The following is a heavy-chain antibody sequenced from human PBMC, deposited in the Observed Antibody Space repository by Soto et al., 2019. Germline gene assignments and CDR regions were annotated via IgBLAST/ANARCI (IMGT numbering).Heavy chain of an antibody. V-gene: IGHV3-7*03. J-gene: IGHJ4*02. CDR1: GFTFSSYW. Sequence: GGSLLVSCASSGFTFSSYWMSWVRQAPGKGLEWVANIKQDGSEKYYVDSVKGRFTISRDNAKNSLYLQMNSLRAEDTAVYYCARDRYYDILTGYSDYWGQGTLVTVSS. D-gene: IGHD3-9*01. CDR2: IKQDGSEK. CDR3: ARDRYYDILTGYSDY.